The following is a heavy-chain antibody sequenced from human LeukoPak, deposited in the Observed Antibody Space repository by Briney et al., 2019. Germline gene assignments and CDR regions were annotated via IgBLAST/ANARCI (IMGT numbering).Heavy chain of an antibody. J-gene: IGHJ5*02. CDR2: INPNSGGT. Sequence: ASVKVSCKASGYTFTGYYMHWVRQAPGQGLEWMGWINPNSGGTNYAQKFQGRVTMTRDTSISTAYMELSRLRSDDTAVYYCAREYRYCSSTSCPNWFDPWGQRTLVTVSS. D-gene: IGHD2-2*01. CDR1: GYTFTGYY. V-gene: IGHV1-2*02. CDR3: AREYRYCSSTSCPNWFDP.